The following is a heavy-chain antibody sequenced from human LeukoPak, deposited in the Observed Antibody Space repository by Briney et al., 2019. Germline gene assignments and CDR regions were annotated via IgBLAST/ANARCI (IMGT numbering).Heavy chain of an antibody. D-gene: IGHD2-15*01. CDR3: ARVLRYCSGGNCYSGGLGYMDV. J-gene: IGHJ6*03. Sequence: PGGSLRLSCAASGFPLSSYAMSWVRQAPGKGLEWVSATSSSDAGTYYAHSVRGRFTISRDNSKNTLYLQMNSLRAEDAAVYYCARVLRYCSGGNCYSGGLGYMDVWGKGTTVTISS. V-gene: IGHV3-23*01. CDR2: TSSSDAGT. CDR1: GFPLSSYA.